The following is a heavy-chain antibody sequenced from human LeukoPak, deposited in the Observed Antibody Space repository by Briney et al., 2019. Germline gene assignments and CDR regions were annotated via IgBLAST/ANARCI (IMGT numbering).Heavy chain of an antibody. CDR1: GFTFSSYW. Sequence: PGGSLRLSCAASGFTFSSYWMSWVRQAPGKGLEWVSGINGRGDSTVYADSVKGRFTISRDNSKNTLYLQMNSLRAEDTAVYYCAKAVVRDFDYYYGMDVWGQGTTVTVSS. CDR3: AKAVVRDFDYYYGMDV. CDR2: INGRGDST. D-gene: IGHD3-10*01. J-gene: IGHJ6*02. V-gene: IGHV3-23*01.